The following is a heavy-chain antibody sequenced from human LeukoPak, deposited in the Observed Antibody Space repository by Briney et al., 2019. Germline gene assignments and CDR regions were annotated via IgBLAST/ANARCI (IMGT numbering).Heavy chain of an antibody. V-gene: IGHV1-2*02. J-gene: IGHJ6*02. D-gene: IGHD3-9*01. CDR2: INPNSGGT. CDR1: GYSFIGYY. Sequence: GASVKVSCKASGYSFIGYYIHWVRQAPGQGLEWMGWINPNSGGTIFAQKFQGRVTLTRDTSISTAYLELSRLRFDDTAVYYCARDWYYDILTGYSRYGMDVWGQGTTVTVSS. CDR3: ARDWYYDILTGYSRYGMDV.